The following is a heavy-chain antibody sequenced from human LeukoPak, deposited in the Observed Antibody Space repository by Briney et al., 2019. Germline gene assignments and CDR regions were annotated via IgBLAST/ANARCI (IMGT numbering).Heavy chain of an antibody. CDR1: GFAISRNF. Sequence: GGSLRLSCAASGFAISRNFMTWVRQAPGKGLEWVSIINSAGDTYYAESVKGRFTISRDHSTNTLYLQMNSLRVEDTAVYYCARGCSGPPRFRDAFDIWGQGTVVTVSS. D-gene: IGHD5-12*01. J-gene: IGHJ3*02. CDR3: ARGCSGPPRFRDAFDI. CDR2: INSAGDT. V-gene: IGHV3-66*01.